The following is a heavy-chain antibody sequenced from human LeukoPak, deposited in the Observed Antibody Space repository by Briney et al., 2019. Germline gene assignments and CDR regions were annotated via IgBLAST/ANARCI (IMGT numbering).Heavy chain of an antibody. CDR1: GYTFTSYD. CDR3: ARGASRSFDY. Sequence: ASVKVSCKTSGYTFTSYDINWVRQATGQGLEWMGVMNTNSGNTGYAQRVRGRVTITRNTSISTAYMELSSLRSEGTAVYYCARGASRSFDYWGQGTLVTVSS. D-gene: IGHD6-6*01. J-gene: IGHJ4*02. CDR2: MNTNSGNT. V-gene: IGHV1-8*03.